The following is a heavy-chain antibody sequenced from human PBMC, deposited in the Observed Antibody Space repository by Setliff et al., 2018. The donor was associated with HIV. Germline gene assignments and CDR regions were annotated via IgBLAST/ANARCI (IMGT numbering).Heavy chain of an antibody. CDR2: IWYDGSNK. CDR1: GFTFSSYG. D-gene: IGHD3-22*01. CDR3: ARGAPRYYYDSSGYYVGAAGFDY. J-gene: IGHJ4*02. Sequence: GGSLRLSCAASGFTFSSYGMHWVRQAPGKGLEWVAVIWYDGSNKYYADSVKGRFTISRDNSKNTLYLQMNSLRAEDTAVYYCARGAPRYYYDSSGYYVGAAGFDYWGQGTLVTVSS. V-gene: IGHV3-33*01.